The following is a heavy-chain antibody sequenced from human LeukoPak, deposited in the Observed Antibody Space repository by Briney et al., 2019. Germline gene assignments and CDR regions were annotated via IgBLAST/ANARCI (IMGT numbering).Heavy chain of an antibody. V-gene: IGHV3-23*01. J-gene: IGHJ4*02. D-gene: IGHD2-2*01. CDR2: LSGSGGNT. Sequence: GGSLRLSCAASGFTFSSYAMSWVRQAPGKGLEWVSSLSGSGGNTYYADSVKGRFTISRDNSKNTAYLQMNSLRAGDTAVYYCAKDPYGTRYFDYWGQGTLVTVSS. CDR3: AKDPYGTRYFDY. CDR1: GFTFSSYA.